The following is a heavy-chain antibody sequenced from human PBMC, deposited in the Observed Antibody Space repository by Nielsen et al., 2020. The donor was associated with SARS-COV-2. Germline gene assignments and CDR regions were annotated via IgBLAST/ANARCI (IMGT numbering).Heavy chain of an antibody. J-gene: IGHJ6*03. CDR2: VSHSGST. Sequence: SETLSLTCTVSGGSISSGGYYWSWIRQSPGKGLEWIGDVSHSGSTNYNPSLKSRVTLSMDKSKNQFSLRLTSVSAADTAVYFCARGDLVVVPSPLLGLGPIFYYCCLDVWGKGTTVTVSS. CDR1: GGSISSGGYY. D-gene: IGHD2-2*02. CDR3: ARGDLVVVPSPLLGLGPIFYYCCLDV. V-gene: IGHV4-39*07.